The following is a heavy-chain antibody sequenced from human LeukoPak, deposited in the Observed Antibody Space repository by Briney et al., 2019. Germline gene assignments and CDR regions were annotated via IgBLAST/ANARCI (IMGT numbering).Heavy chain of an antibody. J-gene: IGHJ5*02. CDR3: AREQGGWPLS. CDR2: IIPILGIA. CDR1: GGTFSSYA. Sequence: ASVKVSCKASGGTFSSYAISWVRQAPGQGLEWMGRIIPILGIANYAQKFQGRVTITVDKSTSTAYMELSSLRSEDTAVYYCAREQGGWPLSWGQGTLVTVSS. D-gene: IGHD1-26*01. V-gene: IGHV1-69*04.